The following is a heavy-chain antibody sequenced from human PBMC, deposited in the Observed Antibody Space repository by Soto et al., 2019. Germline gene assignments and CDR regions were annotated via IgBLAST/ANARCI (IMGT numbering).Heavy chain of an antibody. D-gene: IGHD2-21*01. CDR3: ARDPRLRFDWFDP. V-gene: IGHV1-69*13. CDR1: GGTFSRYA. J-gene: IGHJ5*02. CDR2: IIPIFGTA. Sequence: GASVKRSLKASGGTFSRYAISWLRQAPGQGLEWMGGIIPIFGTANYAQKFQGRVTITADESTSTAYMELSSLRSEDTAVYYCARDPRLRFDWFDPWGQGTLVTVSS.